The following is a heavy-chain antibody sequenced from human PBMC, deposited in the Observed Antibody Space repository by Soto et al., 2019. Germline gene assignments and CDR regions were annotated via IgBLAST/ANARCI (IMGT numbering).Heavy chain of an antibody. J-gene: IGHJ6*02. V-gene: IGHV1-3*01. CDR2: INAGNGNT. CDR3: ARDLGETGTTRNYSYGMDV. D-gene: IGHD1-7*01. Sequence: ASVKVSCKASGYTFTSYAMHWVRQAPGQRLEWMGWINAGNGNTKYSQKFQGRVTITRDTSASTAYMELSSLRSEDTAVYYCARDLGETGTTRNYSYGMDVWGQGTTVTVSS. CDR1: GYTFTSYA.